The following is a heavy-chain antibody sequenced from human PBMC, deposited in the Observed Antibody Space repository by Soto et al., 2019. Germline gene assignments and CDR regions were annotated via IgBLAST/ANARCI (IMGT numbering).Heavy chain of an antibody. CDR2: IYNSGRY. J-gene: IGHJ4*02. CDR1: GGSISSRNW. CDR3: ARTLPNRQLFDS. D-gene: IGHD1-1*01. Sequence: SETLSLTCAVSGGSISSRNWWNWVRQPPDKGLEWIGYIYNSGRYNYNPSLESRLIISIDTSKNQFSLRLASVTAADTAVYYCARTLPNRQLFDSWSQGALVTVSS. V-gene: IGHV4-4*02.